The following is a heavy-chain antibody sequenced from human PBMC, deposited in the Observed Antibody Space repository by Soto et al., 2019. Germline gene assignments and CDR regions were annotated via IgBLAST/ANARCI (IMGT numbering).Heavy chain of an antibody. J-gene: IGHJ3*02. Sequence: SETLSLTCTVSGGSISSSSYYWGWIRQPPGKGLEWIGSIYYSGSTYYNPSLKSRVTISVDTSKNQFSLKLSSVTAADTAVYYCARHLRMGIVVVPAARFAFDIWGQGTMVTVSS. CDR2: IYYSGST. D-gene: IGHD2-2*03. CDR3: ARHLRMGIVVVPAARFAFDI. V-gene: IGHV4-39*01. CDR1: GGSISSSSYY.